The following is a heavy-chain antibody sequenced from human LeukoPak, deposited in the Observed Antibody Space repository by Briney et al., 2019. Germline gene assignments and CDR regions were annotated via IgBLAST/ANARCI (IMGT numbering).Heavy chain of an antibody. CDR1: GFTFDDYG. CDR2: LNWNGDST. CDR3: ARGPYYTSPWYDPRFDY. J-gene: IGHJ4*02. D-gene: IGHD6-13*01. Sequence: GGSLRLSCAASGFTFDDYGMSWVRQVPGKGLEWVSGLNWNGDSTSYADSVKGRFTISRDNAKNSLYLQMNSLRAEDTALYYCARGPYYTSPWYDPRFDYWGQGTLVTVSS. V-gene: IGHV3-20*04.